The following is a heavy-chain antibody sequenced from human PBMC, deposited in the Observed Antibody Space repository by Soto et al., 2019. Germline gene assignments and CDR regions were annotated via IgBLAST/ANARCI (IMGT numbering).Heavy chain of an antibody. J-gene: IGHJ4*02. Sequence: EVQLVESGGGLVKPGGSLRLSCAVSGFSLTDVWMNWVRQAPGKGLEWVGRIKSKTAGGTTDYAAPGKGRFSILRNDSKNTLYLQMDSLITEDTAVYFCSHGYGQYFNSWGQGTMVTVSS. CDR2: IKSKTAGGTT. CDR1: GFSLTDVW. D-gene: IGHD5-18*01. CDR3: SHGYGQYFNS. V-gene: IGHV3-15*07.